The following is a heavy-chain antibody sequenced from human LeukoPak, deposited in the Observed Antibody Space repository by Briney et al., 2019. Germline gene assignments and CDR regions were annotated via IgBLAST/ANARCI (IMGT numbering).Heavy chain of an antibody. J-gene: IGHJ5*02. V-gene: IGHV3-64*01. CDR2: ISSNGGST. Sequence: PGGSLRLSCVASGFTFSSDAMHWVRQAPGKGLEYVSAISSNGGSTYYANSVKGRFTISRDNSKNTVYLQMGSLRAEDMAVYYCGRDPKRSCRSTDRFNWFDPWGQGALVTVSS. CDR3: GRDPKRSCRSTDRFNWFDP. D-gene: IGHD2-2*01. CDR1: GFTFSSDA.